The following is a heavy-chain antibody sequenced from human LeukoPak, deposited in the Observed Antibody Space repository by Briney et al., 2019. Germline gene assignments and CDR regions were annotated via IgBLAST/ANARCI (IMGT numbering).Heavy chain of an antibody. J-gene: IGHJ4*02. CDR3: ATPNILAGYLVKTFDY. V-gene: IGHV3-48*01. CDR1: GVTFSIDS. Sequence: GRCLRLACAPAGVTFSIDSMSWVRQAARKWRGWISYISSGSSTIYYADSVKGRSTISRDNANNSLYLQMNSLTAEDTAVYYCATPNILAGYLVKTFDYWGQGTLVTVSS. CDR2: ISSGSSTI. D-gene: IGHD3-9*01.